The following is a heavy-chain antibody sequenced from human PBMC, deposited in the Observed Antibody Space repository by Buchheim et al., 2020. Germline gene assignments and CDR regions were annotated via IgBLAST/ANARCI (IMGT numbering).Heavy chain of an antibody. CDR3: ARDLSGSQDY. Sequence: EVQLEESGGGLVQPGGSLRLSCAASGFTLRTYWMHWVRQAPGKGLEWVSRINEDGSFTNYADSVKGRFTISRDNAENTLYLQMTSLRVEDTAMYYCARDLSGSQDYWGQRTL. J-gene: IGHJ4*02. CDR2: INEDGSFT. CDR1: GFTLRTYW. D-gene: IGHD1-26*01. V-gene: IGHV3-74*01.